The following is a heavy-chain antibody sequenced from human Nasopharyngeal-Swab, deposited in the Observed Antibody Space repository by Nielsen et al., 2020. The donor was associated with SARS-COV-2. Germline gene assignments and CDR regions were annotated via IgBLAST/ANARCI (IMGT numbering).Heavy chain of an antibody. V-gene: IGHV3-30-3*01. CDR1: GFTFSRYT. Sequence: GESLKIPFAASGFTFSRYTMHWVRQAPGKGLEWVAVISYDGSNKYYAGSVKGRFTISRDISKNTLYLQMNSLRAEDTAVFYCASTPLDSSGYYYAFHYWGRGTLVTVSS. J-gene: IGHJ4*02. CDR2: ISYDGSNK. CDR3: ASTPLDSSGYYYAFHY. D-gene: IGHD3-22*01.